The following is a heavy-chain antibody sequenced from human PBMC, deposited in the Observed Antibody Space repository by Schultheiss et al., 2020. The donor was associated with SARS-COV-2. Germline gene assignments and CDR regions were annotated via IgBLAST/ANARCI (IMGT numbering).Heavy chain of an antibody. CDR1: GFTFSSSA. Sequence: GGSLRLSCAASGFTFSSSAMNWVRQAPGKGLEWVSAISGSGGSTYYADSVKGRFTISRDNAKNSLYLQMNSLRAEDTAVYYCAKRERRDGYNLMDYWGQGTLVTVSS. D-gene: IGHD5-24*01. CDR3: AKRERRDGYNLMDY. CDR2: ISGSGGST. V-gene: IGHV3-23*01. J-gene: IGHJ4*02.